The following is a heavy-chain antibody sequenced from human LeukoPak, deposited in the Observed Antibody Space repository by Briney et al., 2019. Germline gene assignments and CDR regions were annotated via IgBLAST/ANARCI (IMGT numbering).Heavy chain of an antibody. CDR2: ISPTGSTT. V-gene: IGHV3-74*01. D-gene: IGHD6-13*01. J-gene: IGHJ4*02. CDR1: GFSFSGHW. Sequence: GGSLRLSCAASGFSFSGHWMHWARHLPGKGLVWVSRISPTGSTTSYADSVKGRFTVSRDKTKNTLYLQVNNLRAKDTALYSCARWPSSNWSGLDFWGQGTLLTVSS. CDR3: ARWPSSNWSGLDF.